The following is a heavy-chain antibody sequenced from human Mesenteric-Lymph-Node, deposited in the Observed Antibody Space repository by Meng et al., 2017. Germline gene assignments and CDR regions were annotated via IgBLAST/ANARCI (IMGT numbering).Heavy chain of an antibody. J-gene: IGHJ4*02. D-gene: IGHD7-27*01. CDR1: GFTFSSSW. CDR3: AGNWGSDY. CDR2: INEDGSTT. V-gene: IGHV3-74*01. Sequence: LVESGGALIQAGGSLRLSCAASGFTFSSSWRHWVRQAPGKGLVWVSRINEDGSTTSYADSVKGRFTISRDNAKNTLYLEMNSLRAEDTAVYYCAGNWGSDYWGQGTLVTVSS.